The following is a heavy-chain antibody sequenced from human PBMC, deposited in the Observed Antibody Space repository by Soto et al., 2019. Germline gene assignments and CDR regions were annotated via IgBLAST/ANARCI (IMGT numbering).Heavy chain of an antibody. CDR2: IYYSGST. V-gene: IGHV4-30-4*01. Sequence: PSETLSLTCTVSGGSISSGDYYWSWIRQPPGKGLEWIGYIYYSGSTYYNPSLKSRVTISVDTSKNQFSLKLSSVTAADTAVYYCARGAYDSSGYYSLWGQGTLVTVSS. D-gene: IGHD3-22*01. CDR1: GGSISSGDYY. J-gene: IGHJ4*02. CDR3: ARGAYDSSGYYSL.